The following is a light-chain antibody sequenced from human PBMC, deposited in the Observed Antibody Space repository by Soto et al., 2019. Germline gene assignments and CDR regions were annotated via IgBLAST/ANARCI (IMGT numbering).Light chain of an antibody. CDR2: EVS. J-gene: IGLJ2*01. V-gene: IGLV2-8*01. CDR3: SSYAGTNIPVV. Sequence: QSALTQPTSASGSPGQSVTISCTGSSSDVGGYNFVSWYQQHPGKAPKLMIYEVSERPSGVPNRFSGSKSGNTASLTVSGLQTDDEADYYCSSYAGTNIPVVFGGGTQLTVL. CDR1: SSDVGGYNF.